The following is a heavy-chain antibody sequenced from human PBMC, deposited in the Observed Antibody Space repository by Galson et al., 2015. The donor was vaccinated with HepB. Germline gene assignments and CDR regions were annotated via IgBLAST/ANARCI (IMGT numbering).Heavy chain of an antibody. CDR3: ARGLSVLEWLTPIDY. V-gene: IGHV3-48*04. D-gene: IGHD3-3*01. Sequence: SLRLSCAASGFTFSSYSMNWVRQAPGKGLEWVSYISSSSSTIYYADSVKGRFTISRDNAKNPLYLQMNSLRAEDTAVYYCARGLSVLEWLTPIDYWGQGTLVTVSS. CDR2: ISSSSSTI. J-gene: IGHJ4*02. CDR1: GFTFSSYS.